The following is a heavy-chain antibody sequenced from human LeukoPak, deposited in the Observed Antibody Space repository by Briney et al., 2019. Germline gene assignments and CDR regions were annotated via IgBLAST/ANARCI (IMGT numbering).Heavy chain of an antibody. Sequence: SQTLSLTCAISGDSVSSNSAAWIWIRQSPSRGLEWLGRTYYGSKWYTEYAVSVKSRITINPDTSKNQFSPQLSSVNPEDTAVYYCARLGSGSNYWGQGTLVTVSS. J-gene: IGHJ4*02. V-gene: IGHV6-1*01. CDR3: ARLGSGSNY. CDR1: GDSVSSNSAA. CDR2: TYYGSKWYT. D-gene: IGHD3-10*01.